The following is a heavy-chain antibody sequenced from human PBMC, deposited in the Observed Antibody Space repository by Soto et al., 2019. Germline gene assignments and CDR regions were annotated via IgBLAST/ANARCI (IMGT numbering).Heavy chain of an antibody. CDR1: GFTFSSNY. CDR2: IYSGGST. Sequence: EVQLVESGGGLVQPGGSLRLSCAASGFTFSSNYMSWVRQAPGKGLEWVSVIYSGGSTYYAASVKGRFTISRDNAKNTQYLQMDSLRAEDTAVYYCARDSGYSSLPDVWGQGTTVTVSS. CDR3: ARDSGYSSLPDV. D-gene: IGHD5-18*01. V-gene: IGHV3-66*01. J-gene: IGHJ6*02.